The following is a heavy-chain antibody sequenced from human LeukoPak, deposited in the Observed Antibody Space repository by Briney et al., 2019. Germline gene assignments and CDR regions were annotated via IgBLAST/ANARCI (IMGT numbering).Heavy chain of an antibody. D-gene: IGHD3-22*01. CDR1: GFTFSSYA. CDR3: ARDTYYYDSSGYYAFDI. V-gene: IGHV3-64*01. Sequence: GGSLRLSCAASGFTFSSYAMHWVRQAPGKGLEYVSAISSNGGSTYYANSVKGRFTISRDNSKNTLYLQMGSLRAEDMAVYYCARDTYYYDSSGYYAFDIWGQGTMVTVSS. CDR2: ISSNGGST. J-gene: IGHJ3*02.